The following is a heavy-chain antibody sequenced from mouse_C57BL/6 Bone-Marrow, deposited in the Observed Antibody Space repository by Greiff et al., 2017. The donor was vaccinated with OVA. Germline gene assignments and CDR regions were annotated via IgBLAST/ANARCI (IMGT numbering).Heavy chain of an antibody. CDR2: IDPENGDT. V-gene: IGHV14-4*01. D-gene: IGHD1-1*01. J-gene: IGHJ2*01. CDR3: TTYITPDY. CDR1: GFNIKDDY. Sequence: EVQLQQSGAELVRPGASVKLSCTASGFNIKDDYMHWVKQRPEQGLEWIGWIDPENGDTEYASKFQGKATITADTSSNTAYLQLSSLTSEDTAVYYCTTYITPDYWGQGTTRTVSS.